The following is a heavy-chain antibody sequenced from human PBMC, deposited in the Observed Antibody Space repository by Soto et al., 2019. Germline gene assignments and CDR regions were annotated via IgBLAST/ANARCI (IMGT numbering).Heavy chain of an antibody. J-gene: IGHJ4*02. CDR1: GFGFTFSTSA. CDR2: FRESGRNK. CDR3: ARDFHVAVAGSNY. Sequence: PGGSLRLSCAASGFGFTFSTSAMSWVRQAPGKGLEWVSTFRESGRNKYYADSVKGRFTISRDNSKNTLYLQMNSLRAEDTAVYYCARDFHVAVAGSNYWGQGTLVTVSS. V-gene: IGHV3-23*01. D-gene: IGHD6-19*01.